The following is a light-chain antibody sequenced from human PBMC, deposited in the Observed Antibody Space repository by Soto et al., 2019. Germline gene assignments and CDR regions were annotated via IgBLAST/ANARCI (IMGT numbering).Light chain of an antibody. CDR1: ISDVGGYNY. CDR3: SSYAGSNNFV. V-gene: IGLV2-8*01. CDR2: EVS. J-gene: IGLJ1*01. Sequence: QSVLTQPPSSSGSPGQSVTISCNGTISDVGGYNYVSWYQQHPGKAPKLMIYEVSERPSGVPDRFSGSKSSNTASLTVSGLQAEDEADYYCSSYAGSNNFVFGTGTKVTVL.